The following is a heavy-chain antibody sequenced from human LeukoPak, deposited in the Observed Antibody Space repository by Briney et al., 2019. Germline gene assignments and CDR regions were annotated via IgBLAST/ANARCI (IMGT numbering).Heavy chain of an antibody. CDR2: IWYDGSNT. Sequence: LPGGSLRLSCAASGFTFSNYGMQCVRRAPGKGREWLGFIWYDGSNTDYVDPVKGRFTISRDNSKNTVYLHMNSLRAEDTAVYHCARFVGSDYTGSFDLWGQGTPVTVSS. D-gene: IGHD3-10*01. CDR3: ARFVGSDYTGSFDL. J-gene: IGHJ4*02. V-gene: IGHV3-33*01. CDR1: GFTFSNYG.